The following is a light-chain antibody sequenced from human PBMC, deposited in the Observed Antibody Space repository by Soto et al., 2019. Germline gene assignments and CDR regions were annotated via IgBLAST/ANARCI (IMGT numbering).Light chain of an antibody. V-gene: IGLV1-47*02. CDR1: SSNIGSNY. CDR3: AAWDDSLSGWV. J-gene: IGLJ3*02. CDR2: SNE. Sequence: QAVVTQPPSASGTPGQRVTISCSGSSSNIGSNYVYWYQQLPGTAPKLLIYSNEQRPSGVPDRFSGSKSGTSASLAISGLRSEDEADYYCAAWDDSLSGWVFGGGTKLTVL.